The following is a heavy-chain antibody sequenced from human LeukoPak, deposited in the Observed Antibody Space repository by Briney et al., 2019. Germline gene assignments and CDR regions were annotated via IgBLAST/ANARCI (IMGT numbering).Heavy chain of an antibody. CDR2: ISAYNGNT. Sequence: ASVKVSCKASGYTFTSYGISWVRQAPGQGLEWMGWISAYNGNTNYAQKLQGRVTMTTDTSTSTAYMELRSLRSDDTAVYYCARDPDGVAVAGTLDDYGGQGTLVTVSS. CDR1: GYTFTSYG. J-gene: IGHJ4*02. CDR3: ARDPDGVAVAGTLDDY. D-gene: IGHD6-19*01. V-gene: IGHV1-18*01.